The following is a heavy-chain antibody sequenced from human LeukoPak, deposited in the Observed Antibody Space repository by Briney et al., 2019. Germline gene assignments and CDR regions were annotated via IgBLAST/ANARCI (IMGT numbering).Heavy chain of an antibody. Sequence: KSSETLSLTCTVSGVSISSGGYYWSWIRQHPGKGLEWIGYIYYSGSTYYNPSLKSRVTISVDTSKNQFSLKLSSVTAADTAVYYCARVGYSGSYHIDYWGQGTLVTVSS. CDR1: GVSISSGGYY. V-gene: IGHV4-31*03. D-gene: IGHD1-26*01. CDR2: IYYSGST. J-gene: IGHJ4*02. CDR3: ARVGYSGSYHIDY.